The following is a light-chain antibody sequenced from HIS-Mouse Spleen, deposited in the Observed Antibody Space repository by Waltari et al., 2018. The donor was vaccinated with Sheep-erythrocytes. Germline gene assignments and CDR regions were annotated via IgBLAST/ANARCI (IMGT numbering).Light chain of an antibody. Sequence: DIQMTQSPSSLSASVGDRVTITCQASQDISNYLNWYQQKPGKAPKLLIYAASNLETGVPSRFSGSGSGSDFTFTISSLQPEDIATYYCQQYDSLLTFGGGTKVEIK. V-gene: IGKV1-33*01. CDR2: AAS. CDR3: QQYDSLLT. CDR1: QDISNY. J-gene: IGKJ4*01.